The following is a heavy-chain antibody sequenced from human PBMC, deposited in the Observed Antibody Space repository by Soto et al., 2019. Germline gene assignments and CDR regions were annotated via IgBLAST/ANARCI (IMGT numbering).Heavy chain of an antibody. Sequence: QVQLVQSGAEVKKPGSSVKVSCKASGGTFSSYAISWVRQAPGQGLEWMGGIIPIFGTANYAQKFQGRVTITADESTRTAYMELSSLRSEDTAVYYCARMFSSGWYGTYYYYGMDVWGQGTTVTVSS. CDR2: IIPIFGTA. J-gene: IGHJ6*02. V-gene: IGHV1-69*01. D-gene: IGHD6-19*01. CDR1: GGTFSSYA. CDR3: ARMFSSGWYGTYYYYGMDV.